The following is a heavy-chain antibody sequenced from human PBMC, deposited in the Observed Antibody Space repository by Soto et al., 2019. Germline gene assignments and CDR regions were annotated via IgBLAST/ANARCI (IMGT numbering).Heavy chain of an antibody. J-gene: IGHJ4*02. D-gene: IGHD5-18*01. V-gene: IGHV3-30-3*01. CDR2: ISYDGSNK. CDR3: ARDTRGYSYGSKGALDY. Sequence: HPGGSLRLSCAASGFTFSSYAMHWVRQAPGKGLEWVAVISYDGSNKYYADSVKGRFTISRDNSKNTLYLQMNSLRAEDTAVYYCARDTRGYSYGSKGALDYWGQGTLVTVSS. CDR1: GFTFSSYA.